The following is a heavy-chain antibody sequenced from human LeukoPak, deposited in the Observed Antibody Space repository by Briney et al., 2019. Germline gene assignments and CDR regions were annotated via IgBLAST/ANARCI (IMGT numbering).Heavy chain of an antibody. CDR1: GYSISSGYY. V-gene: IGHV4-38-2*02. CDR2: IYYSGST. Sequence: SETLSLTCTVSGYSISSGYYWGWIRQPPGKGLEWIGSIYYSGSTYYNPSLKSRVTISVDTSKNQFSLKLSSVTAADTAVYYCAIHDYGGNRGDFDYWGQGTLVTVSS. J-gene: IGHJ4*02. CDR3: AIHDYGGNRGDFDY. D-gene: IGHD4-23*01.